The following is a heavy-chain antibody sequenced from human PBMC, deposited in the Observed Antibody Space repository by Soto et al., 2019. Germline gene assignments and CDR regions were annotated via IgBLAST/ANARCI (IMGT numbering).Heavy chain of an antibody. D-gene: IGHD3-10*01. V-gene: IGHV1-69*02. Sequence: ASVKVSCKASGGTFSSYTISWVRQAPGQGLEWMGRIIPILGIANYAQKFQGRVTITADKSTSTAYMELSSLRSEDTAVYYCARGGDYGSGIDDYWGQGTLVTVSS. CDR3: ARGGDYGSGIDDY. J-gene: IGHJ4*02. CDR2: IIPILGIA. CDR1: GGTFSSYT.